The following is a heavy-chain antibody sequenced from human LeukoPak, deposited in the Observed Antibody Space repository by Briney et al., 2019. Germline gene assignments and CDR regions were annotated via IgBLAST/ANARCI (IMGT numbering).Heavy chain of an antibody. V-gene: IGHV4-39*01. CDR1: GGSIRSSNSY. D-gene: IGHD3-10*01. CDR2: MFYSGTS. J-gene: IGHJ6*03. Sequence: PSETLSLTCTVSGGSIRSSNSYWAWIRQPPGKGLEWIGSMFYSGTSYYSPSLESRVIISIDASQNRFSLKLTSVTAADTAMYYCARQYEDYYHSGESSWGFYYYMDVWGKGTTVTVSS. CDR3: ARQYEDYYHSGESSWGFYYYMDV.